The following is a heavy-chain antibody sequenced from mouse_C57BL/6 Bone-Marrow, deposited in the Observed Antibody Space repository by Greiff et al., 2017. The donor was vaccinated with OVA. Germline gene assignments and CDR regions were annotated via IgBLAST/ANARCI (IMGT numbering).Heavy chain of an antibody. Sequence: QVQLQQSGAELVRPGSSVKLSCKASGYTFTSYWMDWVKQRPGQGLEWIGNIYPSDSETHYNQKFKDKATLTVDKSSSTAYMQLSSLTSEDSAVYYCARANWDWYFDVWGTGTTVTVSS. CDR1: GYTFTSYW. D-gene: IGHD4-1*01. CDR3: ARANWDWYFDV. CDR2: IYPSDSET. V-gene: IGHV1-61*01. J-gene: IGHJ1*03.